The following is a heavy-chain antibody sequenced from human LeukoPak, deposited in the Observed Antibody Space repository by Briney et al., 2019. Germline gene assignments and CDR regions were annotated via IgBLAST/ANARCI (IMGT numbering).Heavy chain of an antibody. Sequence: GGSLRLSCAASGFTFSSYSMSWVRQAPGKGLEWISYIGISSGNTKYADSVKGRFTTSGDKAKNSVYLQMNSLRVEDTAVYYCARDTKYAFDNWGQGTLVTVSS. V-gene: IGHV3-48*01. CDR2: IGISSGNT. CDR1: GFTFSSYS. CDR3: ARDTKYAFDN. J-gene: IGHJ4*02. D-gene: IGHD2-2*01.